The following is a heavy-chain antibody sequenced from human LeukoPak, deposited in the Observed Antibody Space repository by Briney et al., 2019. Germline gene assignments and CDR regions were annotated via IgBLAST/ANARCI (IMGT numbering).Heavy chain of an antibody. D-gene: IGHD3-10*01. J-gene: IGHJ6*03. CDR1: GLSNNSYY. CDR3: AREESAYYFGSGSYTAFYYMVV. V-gene: IGHV4-59*01. CDR2: IYYSGST. Sequence: SETLSLTRTVSGLSNNSYYWSWLRQPPGKGLEWIGYIYYSGSTNYNPSLKSRVTISVETSKNQFYLKLSSVSAADTAVYYCAREESAYYFGSGSYTAFYYMVVWGKGATVTVSS.